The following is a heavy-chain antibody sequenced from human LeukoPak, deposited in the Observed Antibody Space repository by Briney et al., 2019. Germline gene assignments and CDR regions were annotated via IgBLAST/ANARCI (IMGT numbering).Heavy chain of an antibody. Sequence: PSETLSLTCTVSGGSISSYYWSWIRQPPGKGLEWIGYIYTSGSTNYNPSPKSRVTISVDTSKNQFSLKLSSVTAADTAVYYCARHASWGSYYYYYMDVWGKGTTVTVSS. D-gene: IGHD3-16*01. J-gene: IGHJ6*03. CDR2: IYTSGST. CDR1: GGSISSYY. V-gene: IGHV4-4*09. CDR3: ARHASWGSYYYYYMDV.